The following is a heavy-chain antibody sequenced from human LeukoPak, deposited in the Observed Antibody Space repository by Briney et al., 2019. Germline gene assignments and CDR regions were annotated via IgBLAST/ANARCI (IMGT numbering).Heavy chain of an antibody. D-gene: IGHD1-14*01. J-gene: IGHJ5*02. Sequence: ASVNVSCKASGYTFTGYYINWVRQAPGQSLEWMGWINPNSDATKFAQKFQGWVTLTRDTSINTAYMELTSLRSDDTAVYFCARDRQYGTSWRRTSFDPWGQGTLVTVSS. CDR3: ARDRQYGTSWRRTSFDP. CDR1: GYTFTGYY. V-gene: IGHV1-2*04. CDR2: INPNSDAT.